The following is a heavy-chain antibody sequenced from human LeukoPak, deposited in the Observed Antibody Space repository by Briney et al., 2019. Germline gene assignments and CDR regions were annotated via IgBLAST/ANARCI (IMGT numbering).Heavy chain of an antibody. V-gene: IGHV3-30*04. CDR1: GFTFSSYA. CDR2: ISYDGSNK. D-gene: IGHD4-17*01. CDR3: ATVNTYGDYVVYYYYMDV. Sequence: GGSLRLSCAASGFTFSSYAMHCVRQAPGKGLEGVAVISYDGSNKYYADSVKGRFTISRDNSKNTLYLQMNSLRAEATDEYSCATVNTYGDYVVYYYYMDVWGKGTTVTVSS. J-gene: IGHJ6*03.